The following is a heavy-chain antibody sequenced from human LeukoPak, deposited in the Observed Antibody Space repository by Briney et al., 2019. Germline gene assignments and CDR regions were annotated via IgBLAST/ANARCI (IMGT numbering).Heavy chain of an antibody. V-gene: IGHV3-66*01. Sequence: GGSLRLSCAASGFSVNSIYMTWVRQAPGKGLEWVSVIYSGDRTFYADSVKGRFTISRDTSKNTVYLQMNSLRPEDTGVYFCAREGEYSCGHGLDYWGQGTLVTVSS. CDR2: IYSGDRT. D-gene: IGHD5-18*01. CDR3: AREGEYSCGHGLDY. J-gene: IGHJ4*02. CDR1: GFSVNSIY.